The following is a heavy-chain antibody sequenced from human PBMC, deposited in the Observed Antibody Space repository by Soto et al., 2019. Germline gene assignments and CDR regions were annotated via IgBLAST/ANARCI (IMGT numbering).Heavy chain of an antibody. J-gene: IGHJ4*02. D-gene: IGHD3-10*01. CDR3: TRGIWFGPFSPRRYFAH. V-gene: IGHV3-13*01. CDR2: IGFAGDT. CDR1: GFTFSRYD. Sequence: GGSLRLSCAASGFTFSRYDIHWVRQAPGRGLEWVSGIGFAGDTYYPDSVKGRFTISRENAKNSLYLQMSSLRAEDTAVYYCTRGIWFGPFSPRRYFAHWGQGTPVTVSS.